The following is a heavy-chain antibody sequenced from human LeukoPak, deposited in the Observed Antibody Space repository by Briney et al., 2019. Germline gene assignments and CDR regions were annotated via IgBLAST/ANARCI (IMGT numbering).Heavy chain of an antibody. D-gene: IGHD3-16*01. V-gene: IGHV5-51*01. CDR2: IYPGDSDT. Sequence: GESLKISCQGSGYSFTSYWIGWVRQMPGKGLEWMGIIYPGDSDTRYSPSFQGQVTISADKSISTAYLQWSSLKASDTAMYYCARHEAGSREFGIYSYYGMDVWGQGTTVTVSS. CDR3: ARHEAGSREFGIYSYYGMDV. J-gene: IGHJ6*02. CDR1: GYSFTSYW.